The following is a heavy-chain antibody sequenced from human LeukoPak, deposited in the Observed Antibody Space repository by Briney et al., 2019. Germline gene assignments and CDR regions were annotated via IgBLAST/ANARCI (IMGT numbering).Heavy chain of an antibody. D-gene: IGHD3-3*01. CDR1: GFTFSSYS. CDR2: ISSSSSYI. J-gene: IGHJ4*02. Sequence: GRSLRLSCAASGFTFSSYSMNWVRHAPGKGLDLVSSISSSSSYIYYADSVKGRFTISRDNAKNSLYLQMNSLRAEDTAVYYCARGVGYDFWSGYLIWGQGTLVTVSS. CDR3: ARGVGYDFWSGYLI. V-gene: IGHV3-21*01.